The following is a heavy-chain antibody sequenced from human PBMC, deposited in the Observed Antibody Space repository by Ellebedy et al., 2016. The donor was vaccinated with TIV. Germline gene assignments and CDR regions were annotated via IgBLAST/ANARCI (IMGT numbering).Heavy chain of an antibody. V-gene: IGHV4-59*08. J-gene: IGHJ5*02. CDR3: ARHSGDRVTAMVT. Sequence: MPSETLSLTCTVSAGSISSYYWSWIRPPPGKGLEWIGYIYYSGSTNYNPSLKSRVTISVDTSKNQFSLKLSSVTAADTAVYYCARHSGDRVTAMVTWGQGTLVTVSS. CDR1: AGSISSYY. CDR2: IYYSGST. D-gene: IGHD5-18*01.